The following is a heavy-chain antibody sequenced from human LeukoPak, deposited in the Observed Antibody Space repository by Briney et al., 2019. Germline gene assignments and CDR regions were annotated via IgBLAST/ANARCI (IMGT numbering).Heavy chain of an antibody. CDR3: ARAKNYYYDSSGYSDY. Sequence: QPGGSLRLSCAASGFTFSSYSMNWVRQAPGKGLEWVAFIRYDGSNKYYADSVKGRFTISRDNAKNSLYLQMNSLRAEDTAVYYCARAKNYYYDSSGYSDYWGQGTLVTVSS. CDR1: GFTFSSYS. J-gene: IGHJ4*02. D-gene: IGHD3-22*01. V-gene: IGHV3-30*02. CDR2: IRYDGSNK.